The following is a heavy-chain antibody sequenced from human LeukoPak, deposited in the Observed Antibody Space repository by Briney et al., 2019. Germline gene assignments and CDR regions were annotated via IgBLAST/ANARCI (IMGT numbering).Heavy chain of an antibody. CDR2: IIPILGIA. J-gene: IGHJ6*02. CDR1: GGTFSSYA. V-gene: IGHV1-69*04. D-gene: IGHD2-15*01. CDR3: ASIPYFSGGSCYFRVGIAFGYYYYGMDV. Sequence: ASVTVSCKASGGTFSSYAISWVRQAPGQGLDWMGRIIPILGIANYAHNFQGRVTIPEDKSTSTDYMELSSLRSEDTAVYYCASIPYFSGGSCYFRVGIAFGYYYYGMDVWGQGNTVTVSS.